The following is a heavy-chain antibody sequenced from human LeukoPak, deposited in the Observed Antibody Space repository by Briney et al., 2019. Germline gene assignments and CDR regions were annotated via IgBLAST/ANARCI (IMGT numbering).Heavy chain of an antibody. CDR1: GGSISSYY. CDR2: IYYSGST. D-gene: IGHD5-18*01. J-gene: IGHJ2*01. CDR3: ARDLKGYSYGLGYWYFDL. Sequence: SETLSLTCTVSGGSISSYYWSWIRQPPGKGLEWLGYIYYSGSTNYNPSLKSRVTISVDTSKDQFSLKLSSVTAADTAVYYCARDLKGYSYGLGYWYFDLWGRGTLVTVSS. V-gene: IGHV4-59*01.